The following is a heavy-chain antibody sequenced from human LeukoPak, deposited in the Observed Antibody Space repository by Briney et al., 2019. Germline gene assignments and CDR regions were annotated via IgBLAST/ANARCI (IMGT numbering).Heavy chain of an antibody. CDR2: ISSSNTI. CDR3: AREQRVYYYYYMDV. J-gene: IGHJ6*03. CDR1: GFTFSAYG. Sequence: GGSLRLSCAASGFTFSAYGMNWVRQAPGKGLKWVSYISSSNTIYYADSVKGRFTISRDNAKNSLYLQMNSLRAEDTAVYYCAREQRVYYYYYMDVWGKGTTVTVSS. D-gene: IGHD6-13*01. V-gene: IGHV3-48*01.